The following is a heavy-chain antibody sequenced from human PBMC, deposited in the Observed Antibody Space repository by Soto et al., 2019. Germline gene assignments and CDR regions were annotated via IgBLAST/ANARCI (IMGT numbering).Heavy chain of an antibody. CDR1: GYTFTNYE. D-gene: IGHD2-15*01. V-gene: IGHV1-8*01. J-gene: IGHJ5*02. CDR2: MNPNSGDT. Sequence: QEQLVPSGAAVKKPGASVKVSCKASGYTFTNYETIWVRQATGQGLEWMGWMNPNSGDTVYAQKFQGRVNITRDTSISTAYMELSSLRSEDTAVYYCARGRGGYCSGGTGSRSLYPWGQVTLVTVSS. CDR3: ARGRGGYCSGGTGSRSLYP.